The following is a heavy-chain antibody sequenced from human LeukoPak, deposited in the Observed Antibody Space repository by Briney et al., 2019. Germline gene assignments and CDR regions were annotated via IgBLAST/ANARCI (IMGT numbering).Heavy chain of an antibody. Sequence: PSETRSLTGTVPGGSISSSSYYRGWIRQPPGKGLEWIGSIYYRGSTYYNTSLKSRVTKSVDTSKNQFSLKLSSVTAADTAVYYCAGRGGGYSSPQGYWGQGTLVTVYS. D-gene: IGHD2-21*01. V-gene: IGHV4-39*01. CDR2: IYYRGST. CDR3: AGRGGGYSSPQGY. CDR1: GGSISSSSYY. J-gene: IGHJ4*02.